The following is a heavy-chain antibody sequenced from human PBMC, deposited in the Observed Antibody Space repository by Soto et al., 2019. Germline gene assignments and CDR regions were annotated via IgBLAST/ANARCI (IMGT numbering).Heavy chain of an antibody. CDR3: ARKDRSGYFNWFDP. CDR1: GYIFTSYW. CDR2: IFPSDSDT. J-gene: IGHJ5*02. V-gene: IGHV5-51*01. Sequence: PGESLKISCRTSGYIFTSYWIAWVRQMPGKGLEWMGIIFPSDSDTRYSPSFQGQVTISADRSTSTVFLQWASLKASDTAVYFCARKDRSGYFNWFDPWGQGTLVTVSS. D-gene: IGHD3-22*01.